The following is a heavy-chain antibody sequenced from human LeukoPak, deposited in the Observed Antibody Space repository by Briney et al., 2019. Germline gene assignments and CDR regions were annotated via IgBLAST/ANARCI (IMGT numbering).Heavy chain of an antibody. Sequence: PSETLSLTCAVYGGSFSSYYWSWIRQPPGKGLEWIGEINHSGSTNYNPSLKSRVTISVDTSKNQLSLKLSSVTAADTAVYYCARGLGHSSSEDFDYWGQGTLVTVSS. V-gene: IGHV4-34*01. CDR2: INHSGST. CDR1: GGSFSSYY. J-gene: IGHJ4*02. D-gene: IGHD6-6*01. CDR3: ARGLGHSSSEDFDY.